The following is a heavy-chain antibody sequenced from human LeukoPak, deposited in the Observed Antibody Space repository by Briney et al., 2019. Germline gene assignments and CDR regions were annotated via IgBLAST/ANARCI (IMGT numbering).Heavy chain of an antibody. J-gene: IGHJ4*02. CDR1: GGSISSYY. CDR3: AREAHGDYSDY. CDR2: IYYNGNT. V-gene: IGHV4-59*01. D-gene: IGHD4-17*01. Sequence: SETLSLTCTVSGGSISSYYWSWIRQPPGKGLEWIGYIYYNGNTNHNPSLKSRVTISVDTSKNQLSLKLSSVTAADTAVYYCAREAHGDYSDYWGQGTLVTVSS.